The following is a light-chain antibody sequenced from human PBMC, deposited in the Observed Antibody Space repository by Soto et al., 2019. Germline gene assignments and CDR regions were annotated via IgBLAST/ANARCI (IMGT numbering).Light chain of an antibody. CDR1: QSLLHRNGYDY. V-gene: IGKV2-28*01. J-gene: IGKJ5*01. CDR3: MQALQTPRT. Sequence: IVMTQSPLSLPVTPGEPASISCRSNQSLLHRNGYDYLDWYLQKPGQSPQLLIYLVFNRASGVPDRFRGSGSVTDFTLKISRVEAEDVGIYYCMQALQTPRTFGQGTRLEIK. CDR2: LVF.